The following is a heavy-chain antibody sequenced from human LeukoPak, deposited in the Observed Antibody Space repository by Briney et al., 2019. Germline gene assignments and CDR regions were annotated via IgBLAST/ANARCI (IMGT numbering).Heavy chain of an antibody. V-gene: IGHV1-2*02. CDR3: ARARGDVRSIRDVGGWHTIDY. J-gene: IGHJ4*02. CDR2: INPNSGGT. D-gene: IGHD3-10*02. Sequence: ASVKVSCKASGYTFTGYYMHWVRQAPGQGREWMGWINPNSGGTNYAQKFQGRVTMTRDTSISTAYMELSRLRSDDTAVYYCARARGDVRSIRDVGGWHTIDYWGQGTLVTVSS. CDR1: GYTFTGYY.